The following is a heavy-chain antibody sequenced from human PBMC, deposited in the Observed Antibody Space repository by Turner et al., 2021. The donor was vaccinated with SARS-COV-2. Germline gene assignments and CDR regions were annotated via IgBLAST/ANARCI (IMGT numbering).Heavy chain of an antibody. J-gene: IGHJ4*02. CDR2: ISYHGSNK. Sequence: VQLVESGGGVVQPGRSLRLSCVASGFTFSTYGMHWVRHAPGKGLEWVAVISYHGSNKYYADSVKGRFTISRDNSKNTLYLQMNSLRAEDTAVYYCAKDHVTVAAYVDYWGQGTLVTVSS. V-gene: IGHV3-30*18. D-gene: IGHD6-19*01. CDR3: AKDHVTVAAYVDY. CDR1: GFTFSTYG.